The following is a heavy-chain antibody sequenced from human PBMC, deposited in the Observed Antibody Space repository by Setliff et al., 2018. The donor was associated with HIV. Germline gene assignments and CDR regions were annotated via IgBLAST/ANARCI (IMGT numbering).Heavy chain of an antibody. D-gene: IGHD2-21*02. J-gene: IGHJ6*03. V-gene: IGHV1-3*03. CDR3: ARAAGGNSEYYYYYMDV. Sequence: SVKVSCKTSGYTFTTFSIHWVRQDPGQSLEWMGWINVGKVDTKYSQELQGRITITTDTSANTDYMELSSLRSEDTAVYYCARAAGGNSEYYYYYMDVWGKGTTVTVSS. CDR2: INVGKVDT. CDR1: GYTFTTFS.